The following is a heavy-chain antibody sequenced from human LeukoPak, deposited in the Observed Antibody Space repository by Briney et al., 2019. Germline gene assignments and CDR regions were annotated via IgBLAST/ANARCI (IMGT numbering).Heavy chain of an antibody. Sequence: GASVKVSCRTSGYIFTTYSIHWVRQAPGQGLEWMGIINPKGDITTYAQRFQGRVSMTSHSSTATVYVELSGLSSEDTAIYYCARKWSSRDWFDPWGQGTLLTVSS. CDR2: INPKGDIT. D-gene: IGHD2-8*01. CDR3: ARKWSSRDWFDP. V-gene: IGHV1-46*01. CDR1: GYIFTTYS. J-gene: IGHJ5*02.